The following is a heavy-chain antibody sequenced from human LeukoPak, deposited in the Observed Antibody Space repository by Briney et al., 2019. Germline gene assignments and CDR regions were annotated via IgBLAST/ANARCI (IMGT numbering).Heavy chain of an antibody. CDR2: ISAYNGNT. CDR3: ASCSGGSCYRGVDY. J-gene: IGHJ4*02. V-gene: IGHV1-18*01. D-gene: IGHD2-15*01. Sequence: ASVKVSCKASGYTFTSYGFSLVRQAPGQGREWMGLISAYNGNTNYAQKLQGRVTMTTDTSTSTAYMELRSLRSDDTAVYYCASCSGGSCYRGVDYWGQGTLVTVSS. CDR1: GYTFTSYG.